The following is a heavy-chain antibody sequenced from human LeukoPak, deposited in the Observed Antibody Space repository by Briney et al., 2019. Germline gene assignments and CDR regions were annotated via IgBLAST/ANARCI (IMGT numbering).Heavy chain of an antibody. J-gene: IGHJ4*02. V-gene: IGHV1-69*13. Sequence: SVKVSCKASGGTFSSYAISWVRQAPGQGLEWMGGIIPIFGTANYAQKFQGRVTITADESTSTAYMELSSLRSEDTAVYYCARGVSGVCSSTSCYANFDYWGQGTLVTVSS. CDR3: ARGVSGVCSSTSCYANFDY. CDR1: GGTFSSYA. CDR2: IIPIFGTA. D-gene: IGHD2-2*01.